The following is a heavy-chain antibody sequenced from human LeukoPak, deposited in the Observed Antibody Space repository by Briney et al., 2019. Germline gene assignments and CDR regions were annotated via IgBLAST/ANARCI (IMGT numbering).Heavy chain of an antibody. CDR3: AREADRWFDP. CDR2: LYSAESS. CDR1: GASITTNY. Sequence: SETLSLTCTVSGASITTNYWSWIRQPAGKGLEWIGRLYSAESSIYNPSLKSRVSISVDTSNNQFSLNLKSVTPADTAVYYCAREADRWFDPWGQGTLVTVSS. V-gene: IGHV4-4*07. J-gene: IGHJ5*02.